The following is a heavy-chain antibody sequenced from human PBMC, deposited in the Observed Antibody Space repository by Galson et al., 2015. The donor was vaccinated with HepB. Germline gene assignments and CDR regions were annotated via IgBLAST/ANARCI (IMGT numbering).Heavy chain of an antibody. J-gene: IGHJ4*02. D-gene: IGHD1-1*01. Sequence: SLRLSCAASGFTFSSYAMSWVRQAPGKGLEWVSAISCSGGSTYYADSVKGRFTISRDNSKNTLYLQMNSLRAEDTAVYYCAKEPRWYNWNDVVFGGPEGVGVIDYWGQGTLVTVSS. CDR1: GFTFSSYA. V-gene: IGHV3-23*01. CDR2: ISCSGGST. CDR3: AKEPRWYNWNDVVFGGPEGVGVIDY.